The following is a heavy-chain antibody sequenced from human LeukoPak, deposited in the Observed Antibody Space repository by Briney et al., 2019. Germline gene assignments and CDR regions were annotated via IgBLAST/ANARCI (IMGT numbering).Heavy chain of an antibody. J-gene: IGHJ6*02. CDR2: IYPGDSDT. D-gene: IGHD5-24*01. Sequence: GESLKISCKGSGYSFTSYWIGWVRQLPGKGLEWMGIIYPGDSDTRYSPSFQGQVTISADKSISTAYLQWSSLKASDTAMYYCARHVGDGPPPYYYYYGMDVWGQGTTVTVSS. CDR3: ARHVGDGPPPYYYYYGMDV. V-gene: IGHV5-51*01. CDR1: GYSFTSYW.